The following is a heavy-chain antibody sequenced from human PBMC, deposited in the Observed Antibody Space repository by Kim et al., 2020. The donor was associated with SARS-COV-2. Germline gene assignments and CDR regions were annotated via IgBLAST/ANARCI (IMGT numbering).Heavy chain of an antibody. CDR3: ARGWAYFEY. Sequence: GTTDYTPAHKSRVSMSADTSKNQVSLKMTSLTAADTAVYYCARGWAYFEYWGQGTLVTVSS. J-gene: IGHJ4*02. D-gene: IGHD7-27*01. V-gene: IGHV4-34*01. CDR2: GTT.